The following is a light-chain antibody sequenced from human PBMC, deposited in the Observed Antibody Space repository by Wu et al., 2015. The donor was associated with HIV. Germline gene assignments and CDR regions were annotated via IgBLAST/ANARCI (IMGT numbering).Light chain of an antibody. CDR1: QSVSSW. Sequence: DIQMTQSPSTLSASIGDRVTITCRASQSVSSWLAWYQQKPGKAPKLLIYKASTLESGVPSRFSGSGSGTEFTLTISSLQPDDFATYYCQLYNNYPRTFGQGPRW. J-gene: IGKJ1*01. V-gene: IGKV1-5*03. CDR2: KAS. CDR3: QLYNNYPRT.